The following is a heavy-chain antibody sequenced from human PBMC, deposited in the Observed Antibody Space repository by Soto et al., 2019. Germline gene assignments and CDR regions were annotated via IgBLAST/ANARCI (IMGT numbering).Heavy chain of an antibody. CDR2: IWHDGGNK. CDR3: ARDGDVNTGFGKDY. Sequence: GGSLRLSCAASVFTVSSYGMHWVRQAPGKGLEWVAFIWHDGGNKFYAESVKGRFTISRDNSKNTLYLQMTSLSAEDTAMYYCARDGDVNTGFGKDYWGQGTLVTVSS. V-gene: IGHV3-33*01. CDR1: VFTVSSYG. D-gene: IGHD3-16*01. J-gene: IGHJ4*02.